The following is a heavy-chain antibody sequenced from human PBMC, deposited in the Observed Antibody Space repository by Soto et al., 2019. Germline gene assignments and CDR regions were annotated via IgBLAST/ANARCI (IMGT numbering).Heavy chain of an antibody. CDR2: IYYSGIT. J-gene: IGHJ4*02. Sequence: LALTCTVSGVSISNSSYYWGWIRRPPGKGLEWIGTIYYSGITYYNPSLKSRVTISVDTSKNQFSLKLTSVTAADTAVYYCARHGSNWGQGTLVTVSS. CDR3: ARHGSN. CDR1: GVSISNSSYY. V-gene: IGHV4-39*01.